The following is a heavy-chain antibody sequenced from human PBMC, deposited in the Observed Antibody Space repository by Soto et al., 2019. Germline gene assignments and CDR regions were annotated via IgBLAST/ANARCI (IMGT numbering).Heavy chain of an antibody. CDR2: IYYSGIT. J-gene: IGHJ4*02. Sequence: LALTCTVSGVSISNSSYYWGWIRRPPGKGLEWIGTIYYSGITYYNPSLKSRVTISVDTSKNQFSLKLTSVTAADTAVYYCARHGSNWGQGTLVTVSS. CDR3: ARHGSN. CDR1: GVSISNSSYY. V-gene: IGHV4-39*01.